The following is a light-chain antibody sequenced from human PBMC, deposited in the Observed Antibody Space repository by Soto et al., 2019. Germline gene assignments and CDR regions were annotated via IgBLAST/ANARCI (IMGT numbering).Light chain of an antibody. CDR3: QQSYSTSLGIP. V-gene: IGKV1-39*01. CDR1: QSISSY. CDR2: AAS. Sequence: DIQMTQSPSSLSASVGDRVTITCRASQSISSYLNWYQQKPGKAPKLLIYAASSLQSGVPSRFSGSGSGTDFTLTISSLQPEDCATYYCQQSYSTSLGIPFGQGTRLEIK. J-gene: IGKJ5*01.